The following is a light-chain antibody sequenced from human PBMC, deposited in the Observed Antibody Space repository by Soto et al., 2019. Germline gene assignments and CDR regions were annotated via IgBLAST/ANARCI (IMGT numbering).Light chain of an antibody. V-gene: IGKV1-39*01. J-gene: IGKJ1*01. Sequence: DIQMAQSPSTLPASGGDRVSMTCRASQSIKNYLNWYQQKPGKAPKLLIYAASSLQSGVPSRFSGSGSGTDFTLTISSLQPEDFATYYCQQSYTTPITFGQGTKVDIK. CDR1: QSIKNY. CDR2: AAS. CDR3: QQSYTTPIT.